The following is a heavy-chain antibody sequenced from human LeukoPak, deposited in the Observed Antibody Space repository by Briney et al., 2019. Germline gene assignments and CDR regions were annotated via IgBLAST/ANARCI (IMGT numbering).Heavy chain of an antibody. CDR2: IYSSGST. Sequence: SETLSLTCTVSGGSISSYYWSWNRQSPGNGLEWIGYIYSSGSTHYNPSLKSRVTISIDTSKRQFSLNLTSVTAADTAVYYCARPAYTAAYDLWGQGTMVTVSS. V-gene: IGHV4-59*01. D-gene: IGHD3-16*01. CDR3: ARPAYTAAYDL. J-gene: IGHJ3*01. CDR1: GGSISSYY.